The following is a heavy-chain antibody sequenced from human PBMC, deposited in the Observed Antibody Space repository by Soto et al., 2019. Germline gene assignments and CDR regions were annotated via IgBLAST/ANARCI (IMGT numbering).Heavy chain of an antibody. CDR2: ISSSSSYI. V-gene: IGHV3-21*01. CDR1: GFTFSSYS. J-gene: IGHJ6*02. Sequence: EVQLVESGGGLVKPGGSLRLSCAASGFTFSSYSMNWVRQAPGKGLEWVSSISSSSSYIYYADSVKGRFTISRDNAKNSLYLQMNSLRAEDTAVYYCARELVSPVWFGELFPYYYGMDVWGQGTTVTVSS. CDR3: ARELVSPVWFGELFPYYYGMDV. D-gene: IGHD3-10*01.